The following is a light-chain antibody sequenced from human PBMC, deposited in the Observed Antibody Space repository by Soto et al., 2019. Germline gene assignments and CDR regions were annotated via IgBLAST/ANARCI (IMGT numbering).Light chain of an antibody. J-gene: IGLJ2*01. CDR1: SSDIGGYNY. CDR2: DVS. V-gene: IGLV2-14*03. CDR3: SSYRSHDTRV. Sequence: QSVLTQPASVSGSPGQSITISCTGTSSDIGGYNYVSWYQQHPGKAPKLMIYDVSNRPSGIPNRFSGSKPGNTASLTISGLQAEDEADYYCSSYRSHDTRVFGGGTKVTVL.